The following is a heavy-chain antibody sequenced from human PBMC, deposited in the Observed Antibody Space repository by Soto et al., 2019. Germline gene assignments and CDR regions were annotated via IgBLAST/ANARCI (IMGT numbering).Heavy chain of an antibody. J-gene: IGHJ3*02. Sequence: QVQLVQSGAEVKKPGASVKVSCKTSGYTFTNHGINWVRQAPGQGLEWMGWINPYNANVNYAQKLQGRVTMTTDTSTSTAYIELRSLTSDDTAVYYCARDRVAGIWGDAVDIWGQGTIVTVSS. D-gene: IGHD3-16*01. V-gene: IGHV1-18*04. CDR1: GYTFTNHG. CDR2: INPYNANV. CDR3: ARDRVAGIWGDAVDI.